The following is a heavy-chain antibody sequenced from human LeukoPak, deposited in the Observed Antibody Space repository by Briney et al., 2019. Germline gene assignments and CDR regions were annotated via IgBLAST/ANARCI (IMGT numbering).Heavy chain of an antibody. CDR2: ISGSGGST. CDR3: AKKGPSTVTTIDY. Sequence: GVSLRLSCSASGFTFSSHAMSWVRQAPGKGLEWVSAISGSGGSTYYADSVKGRFTISRDNSKNTLYLQMHSLRAEDTAVYYCAKKGPSTVTTIDYWGQGTLVTVSS. J-gene: IGHJ4*02. CDR1: GFTFSSHA. V-gene: IGHV3-23*01. D-gene: IGHD4-11*01.